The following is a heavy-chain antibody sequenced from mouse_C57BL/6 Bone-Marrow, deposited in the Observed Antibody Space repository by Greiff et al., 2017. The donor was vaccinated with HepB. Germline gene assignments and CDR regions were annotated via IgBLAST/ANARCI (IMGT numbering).Heavy chain of an antibody. Sequence: VQLQQSGPELVKPGASVKISCKASGYAFSSSWMNWVKQRPGKGLEWIGRIYPGDGDTNYNGKFKGKATLTADKSSSTAYMQLSSLTSEDSAVYFCARWGIDYWGQGTTLTVSS. J-gene: IGHJ2*01. CDR1: GYAFSSSW. CDR2: IYPGDGDT. V-gene: IGHV1-82*01. CDR3: ARWGIDY.